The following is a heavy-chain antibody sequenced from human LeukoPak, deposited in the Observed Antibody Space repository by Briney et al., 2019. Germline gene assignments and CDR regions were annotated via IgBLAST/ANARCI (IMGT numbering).Heavy chain of an antibody. V-gene: IGHV1-2*02. D-gene: IGHD3-3*01. Sequence: ASVKVSCKASGYSFTGYYIHWVRQAPEPRLERLGWMNPKSGGTDSAEKFEGRVTMTRDTSLRTVYLELRRLRSDDTAVYYCARETGANYDPGAFDVWGQGTMVTVSS. J-gene: IGHJ3*01. CDR1: GYSFTGYY. CDR2: MNPKSGGT. CDR3: ARETGANYDPGAFDV.